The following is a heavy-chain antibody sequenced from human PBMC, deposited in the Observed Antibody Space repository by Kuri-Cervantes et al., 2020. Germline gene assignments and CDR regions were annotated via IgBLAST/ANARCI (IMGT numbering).Heavy chain of an antibody. CDR1: GYTFTSYY. CDR2: INPSGGST. D-gene: IGHD3-9*01. J-gene: IGHJ4*02. Sequence: ASVKVSCKASGYTFTSYYMHWVRQAPGQGLEWMGIINPSGGSTSYAQKFQGRVTMTTDTSTSTAYMELRSLRSDDTAVYYCVIARYFDWAPHYFDYWGQGTLVTVPQ. V-gene: IGHV1-46*03. CDR3: VIARYFDWAPHYFDY.